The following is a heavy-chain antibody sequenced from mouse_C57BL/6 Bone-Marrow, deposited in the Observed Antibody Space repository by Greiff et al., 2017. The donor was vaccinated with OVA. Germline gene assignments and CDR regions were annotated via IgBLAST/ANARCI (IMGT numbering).Heavy chain of an antibody. J-gene: IGHJ1*03. D-gene: IGHD2-14*01. CDR1: GYTFTDYY. Sequence: VQLVESGAELVRPGASVKLSCKASGYTFTDYYINWVKQRPGQGLEWIARIYPGSGNTYYNEKFKGKATLTAEKSSSTAYMQLSSLTSEDSAVYFCAREVRYFDVWGTGTTVTVSS. V-gene: IGHV1-76*01. CDR3: AREVRYFDV. CDR2: IYPGSGNT.